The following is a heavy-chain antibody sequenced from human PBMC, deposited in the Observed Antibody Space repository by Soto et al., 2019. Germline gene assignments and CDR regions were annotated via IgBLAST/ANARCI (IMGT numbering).Heavy chain of an antibody. J-gene: IGHJ5*02. V-gene: IGHV3-53*01. CDR1: GFTVSSNY. Sequence: LRLSCAASGFTVSSNYMSWVRQAPGKGLEWVSVIYSGGSTYYADSVKGRFTISRDNSKNTLYLQMNSLRAEDTAVYYCARDNPAYDFWSGYLRWFDPWGQGTLVTVSS. CDR2: IYSGGST. D-gene: IGHD3-3*01. CDR3: ARDNPAYDFWSGYLRWFDP.